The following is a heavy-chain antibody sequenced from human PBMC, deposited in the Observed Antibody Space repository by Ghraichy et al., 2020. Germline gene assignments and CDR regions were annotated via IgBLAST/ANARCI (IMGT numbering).Heavy chain of an antibody. CDR3: ARERYSTTALDVLDI. CDR1: GFTFSSYT. J-gene: IGHJ3*02. CDR2: ISSRSTKI. D-gene: IGHD2/OR15-2a*01. V-gene: IGHV3-21*01. Sequence: GAALRLSCAASKFTSGFTFSSYTMNWVRQAPGKGLEWVSSISSRSTKIYYADSVKGRFTVSRDNAKNSLYLQMDSLGAEDTAVYYCARERYSTTALDVLDIWGQGTMVTVSS.